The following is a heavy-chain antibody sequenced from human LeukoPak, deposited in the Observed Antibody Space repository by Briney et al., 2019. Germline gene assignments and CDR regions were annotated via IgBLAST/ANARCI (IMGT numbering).Heavy chain of an antibody. CDR1: GGSISSSSYY. J-gene: IGHJ4*02. CDR3: AREEITVVRGVHFDY. V-gene: IGHV4-61*02. Sequence: SETLSLTCTVSGGSISSSSYYWGWIRQPAGKGLEWIGRLYTSGSTNYNPSLKSRVSMSVDTSKKQFSLRLSSVTAADTAIYYCAREEITVVRGVHFDYWGQGTLVTVSS. CDR2: LYTSGST. D-gene: IGHD3-10*01.